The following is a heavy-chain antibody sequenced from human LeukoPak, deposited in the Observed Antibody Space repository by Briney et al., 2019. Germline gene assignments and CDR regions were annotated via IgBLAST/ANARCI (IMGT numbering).Heavy chain of an antibody. CDR3: ARESKYSGYPFDY. D-gene: IGHD5-12*01. Sequence: GGSLRPSCAASGFTFSSYWMHWVRQAPGKGLVWVSRVNSDGSGTTYADSVKGRFTISRDNAKNTLYLQMNSLRAEDTAVYYCARESKYSGYPFDYWGQGTLVTVSS. CDR2: VNSDGSGT. CDR1: GFTFSSYW. V-gene: IGHV3-74*01. J-gene: IGHJ4*02.